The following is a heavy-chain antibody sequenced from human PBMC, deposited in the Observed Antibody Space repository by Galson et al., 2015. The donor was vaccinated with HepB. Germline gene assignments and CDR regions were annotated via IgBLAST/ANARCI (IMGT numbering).Heavy chain of an antibody. Sequence: TLSLTCAVSGGSISSGGYAWSWIRRPPGKGLEYIGYVYYRGTTYYNPSLKSRLTISVDVSKNQFSLKLSSVTAADTAVYYWARGLRSAWFVDWFDPWGQGTLVTVSS. CDR2: VYYRGTT. CDR3: ARGLRSAWFVDWFDP. D-gene: IGHD6-19*01. CDR1: GGSISSGGYA. J-gene: IGHJ5*02. V-gene: IGHV4-30-4*07.